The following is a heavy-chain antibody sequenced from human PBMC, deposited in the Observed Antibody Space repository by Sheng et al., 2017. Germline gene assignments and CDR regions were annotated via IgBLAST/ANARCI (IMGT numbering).Heavy chain of an antibody. CDR2: IYYSGST. V-gene: IGHV4-39*07. J-gene: IGHJ4*02. D-gene: IGHD4-17*01. CDR3: ARVHYGGYSKGLDY. CDR1: GGSISISSYY. Sequence: QLQLQESGPGLVKPSETLSLTCTVSGGSISISSYYWAWIRQPPGKGLEWIGSIYYSGSTYYNPSLKSRVTISVDTSKNQFSLQLSSVTAADTAVYYCARVHYGGYSKGLDYWGQGTLVTVSS.